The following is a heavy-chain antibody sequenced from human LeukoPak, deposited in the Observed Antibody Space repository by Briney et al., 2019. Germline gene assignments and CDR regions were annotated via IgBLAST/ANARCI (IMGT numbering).Heavy chain of an antibody. J-gene: IGHJ6*02. CDR1: GDSVSSNSAD. D-gene: IGHD2-15*01. V-gene: IGHV6-1*01. CDR3: AMGTGYCSGGSCYYYYYGMDV. Sequence: SQTLSLTCAISGDSVSSNSADWNWIRQSPSRGLEWLRRTYYRSKWYNDYAVSVKSRITINPDTSKNQFSLQLNSVTPEDTAVYYCAMGTGYCSGGSCYYYYYGMDVWGQGTTVTVSS. CDR2: TYYRSKWYN.